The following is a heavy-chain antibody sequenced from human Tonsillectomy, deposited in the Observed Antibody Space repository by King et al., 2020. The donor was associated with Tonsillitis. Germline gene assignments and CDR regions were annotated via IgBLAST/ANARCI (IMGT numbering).Heavy chain of an antibody. D-gene: IGHD2-21*02. J-gene: IGHJ4*02. Sequence: QLQESGSGLVKPSQTLSLTCAVSGASISSGGCSWSWIRQPPGKGLEWIGYISHSGSTYYNPSLKSRVTISVDRSKNQFSLKLSSMTAADTAVYYCTRVWPYCGGDCYSFDYWGQGTLVTVSS. CDR2: ISHSGST. CDR1: GASISSGGCS. CDR3: TRVWPYCGGDCYSFDY. V-gene: IGHV4-30-2*01.